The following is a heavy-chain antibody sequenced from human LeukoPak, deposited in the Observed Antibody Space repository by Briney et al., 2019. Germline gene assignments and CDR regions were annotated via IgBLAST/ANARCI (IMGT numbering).Heavy chain of an antibody. CDR2: ISYDGSNK. CDR3: ARDSGFRGATTSWYFDY. J-gene: IGHJ4*02. CDR1: GFTFSSYG. V-gene: IGHV3-30*03. D-gene: IGHD1-26*01. Sequence: GGSLRLSCAASGFTFSSYGMHWVRQAPGKGLEWVAVISYDGSNKYYADSVKGRFTISRDNSKNTLYLQMNSLRAEDTAVYYCARDSGFRGATTSWYFDYWGQGTLVTVSS.